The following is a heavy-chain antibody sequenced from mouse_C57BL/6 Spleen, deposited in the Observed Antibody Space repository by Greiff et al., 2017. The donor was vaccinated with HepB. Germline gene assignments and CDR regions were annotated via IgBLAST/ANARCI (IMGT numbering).Heavy chain of an antibody. V-gene: IGHV1-53*01. J-gene: IGHJ2*01. CDR3: AREGRGDYDYYFDY. CDR2: INPSNGGT. D-gene: IGHD2-4*01. CDR1: GYTFTSYW. Sequence: VKLQESGTELVKPGASVKLSCKASGYTFTSYWMHWVKQRPGQGLEWIGNINPSNGGTNYNEKFKSKATLTVDKSSSTAYMQLSSLTSEDSAVYYCAREGRGDYDYYFDYWGQGTTLTVSS.